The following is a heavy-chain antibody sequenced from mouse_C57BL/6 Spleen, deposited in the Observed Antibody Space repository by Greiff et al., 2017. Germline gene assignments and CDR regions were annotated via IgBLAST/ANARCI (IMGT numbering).Heavy chain of an antibody. J-gene: IGHJ4*01. Sequence: LQESGAELMKPGASVKLSCKASGYAFSSYWMNWVKQRPGKGLEWIGQIYPGDGDTNYNGKFKGKATLTADKSSSTAYMQLSSLTSEDSAVYFCARRKNYDYDEGGPYYAMDYWGQGTSVTVSS. CDR2: IYPGDGDT. CDR3: ARRKNYDYDEGGPYYAMDY. D-gene: IGHD2-4*01. V-gene: IGHV1-80*01. CDR1: GYAFSSYW.